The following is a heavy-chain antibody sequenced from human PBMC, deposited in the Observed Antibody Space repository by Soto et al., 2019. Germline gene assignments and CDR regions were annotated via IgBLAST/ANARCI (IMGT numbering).Heavy chain of an antibody. V-gene: IGHV4-59*01. J-gene: IGHJ3*02. CDR3: ARDGGWARVDAFDI. Sequence: SETLSLTCTVSGGSISSYDWSWIRQPPGKGLEWIGYIYYSGSTNYNPSLKSRVTISVDTSKNQFSLKLSSVTAADTAVYYCARDGGWARVDAFDIWGQGTMVTVSS. D-gene: IGHD3-16*01. CDR2: IYYSGST. CDR1: GGSISSYD.